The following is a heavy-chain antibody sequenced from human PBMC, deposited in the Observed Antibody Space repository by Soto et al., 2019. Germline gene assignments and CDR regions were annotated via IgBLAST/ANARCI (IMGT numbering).Heavy chain of an antibody. CDR3: ARRGIAARKNWFDP. V-gene: IGHV1-8*01. J-gene: IGHJ5*02. CDR1: GYTFTSYD. CDR2: MNPNSGNT. Sequence: QVQLVQSGSEVKKPGASVKVSCKASGYTFTSYDINWVRQATGQGLEWMGWMNPNSGNTGYAQKFQGRVTMTRNTSISTAYMELSSLRSEDTAVYYCARRGIAARKNWFDPWGQGTLVTVSS. D-gene: IGHD6-6*01.